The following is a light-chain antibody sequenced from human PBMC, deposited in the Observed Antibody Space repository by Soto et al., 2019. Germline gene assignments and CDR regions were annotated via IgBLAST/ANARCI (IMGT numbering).Light chain of an antibody. CDR1: QSVSNNY. J-gene: IGKJ1*01. Sequence: EIVLTQSPGTLSLSPGEGATLSCRASQSVSNNYLAWYQQKPGQAPRLLIYGASNRATGIPDRLSGSGSGTDFTLPISRLEPEDFAVYYCQQYGSSGTFGQGTKVDIK. V-gene: IGKV3-20*01. CDR2: GAS. CDR3: QQYGSSGT.